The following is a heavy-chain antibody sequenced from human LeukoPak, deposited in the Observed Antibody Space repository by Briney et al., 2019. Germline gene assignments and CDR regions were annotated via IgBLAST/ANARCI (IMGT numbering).Heavy chain of an antibody. V-gene: IGHV3-7*01. D-gene: IGHD6-13*01. CDR1: GCNFNNYL. CDR2: IKQDGSEK. CDR3: ARSSSSSWFSAFDI. Sequence: PGRALRLSCAASGCNFNNYLRAWVRQTPGKGLEGLASIKQDGSEKHYVDSVKGRFTVSRDNADNLLYLQMNRLRAEDTAVFYCARSSSSSWFSAFDIWGQGTLVTVSA. J-gene: IGHJ3*02.